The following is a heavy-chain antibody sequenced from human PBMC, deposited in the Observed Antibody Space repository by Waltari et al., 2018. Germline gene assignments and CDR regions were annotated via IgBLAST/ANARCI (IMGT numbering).Heavy chain of an antibody. CDR2: INRNSGGT. Sequence: QVQLVQSGAAVKKPGASVKVSCKASGYTFTGSYMHWVRQAPGQGLEWMGRINRNSGGTNYAQKLKGRVNMTRDTSISTAYMELSRLRADDTAVYYCARGGADSSSSYYWGQGTLVTVSS. J-gene: IGHJ4*02. D-gene: IGHD6-6*01. CDR3: ARGGADSSSSYY. CDR1: GYTFTGSY. V-gene: IGHV1-2*06.